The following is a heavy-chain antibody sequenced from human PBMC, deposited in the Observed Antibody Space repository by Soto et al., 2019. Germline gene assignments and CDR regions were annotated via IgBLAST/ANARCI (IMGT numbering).Heavy chain of an antibody. Sequence: PGGSLRLSCAASGFTFSSYWMHWVRQAPGKGLVWVSRINSDGSSTSYADSVKGRFTISRDNAKNTLYLQMNSLRAEDTAVYYCASLYYDFWSGVGYYYGMDVWGQGTTVTVSS. CDR2: INSDGSST. D-gene: IGHD3-3*01. CDR3: ASLYYDFWSGVGYYYGMDV. V-gene: IGHV3-74*01. CDR1: GFTFSSYW. J-gene: IGHJ6*02.